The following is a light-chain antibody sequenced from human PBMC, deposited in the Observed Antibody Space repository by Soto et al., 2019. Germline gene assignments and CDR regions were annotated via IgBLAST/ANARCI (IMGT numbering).Light chain of an antibody. V-gene: IGKV3-20*01. CDR3: QHYAGGSRIT. CDR2: GAS. CDR1: QTVRNNY. Sequence: EVVWTQPRGSVSFGGLEIATLSCRASQTVRNNYLAWYQQKPGQAPRLLISGASSRATGIPDRFSGSGFGTDFTLTISRLEPEDFALYYCQHYAGGSRITFGQGTRLEI. J-gene: IGKJ5*01.